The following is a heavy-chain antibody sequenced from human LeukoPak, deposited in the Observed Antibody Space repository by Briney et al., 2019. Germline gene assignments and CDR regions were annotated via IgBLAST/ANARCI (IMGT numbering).Heavy chain of an antibody. CDR3: TTEPWGSGSPFDY. J-gene: IGHJ4*02. CDR1: GFTFSNAW. Sequence: GGSLRLSCAASGFTFSNAWMSWVRQAPGKGLEWVGRIKSKTDGGTTDYAAPVKGRFTISRDDSKNTLYLQMNSLKNEDTAVYYCTTEPWGSGSPFDYWGQGTLVTVSS. D-gene: IGHD3-10*01. V-gene: IGHV3-15*05. CDR2: IKSKTDGGTT.